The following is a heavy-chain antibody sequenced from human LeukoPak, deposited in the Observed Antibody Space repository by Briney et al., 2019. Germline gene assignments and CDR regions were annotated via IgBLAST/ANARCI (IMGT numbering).Heavy chain of an antibody. CDR2: IKQDGSEK. J-gene: IGHJ1*01. V-gene: IGHV3-7*03. CDR1: GFTFSSYW. CDR3: AGRCSGGSCYPRAEYFQH. D-gene: IGHD2-15*01. Sequence: GGSLRLSCAASGFTFSSYWMSWVRRAPGKGLEWVANIKQDGSEKYHVDSVKGRFTISRDNAKNSLYLQMNSLRAEDTAVYYCAGRCSGGSCYPRAEYFQHWGQGTLVTVSS.